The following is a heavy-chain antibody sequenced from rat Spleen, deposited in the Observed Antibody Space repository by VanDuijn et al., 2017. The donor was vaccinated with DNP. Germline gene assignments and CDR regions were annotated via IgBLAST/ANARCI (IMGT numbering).Heavy chain of an antibody. Sequence: EVQLVESGGGLVQPGRSLKFSCAASGFTFSDYAMAWVRQAPKKGLEWVATIIYDGSSTYYRDSVKGRFTISRDNAKSTLYLQMDSLRSEDTATYYCARQAAGIPFDYWGQGVMVTVSS. CDR2: IIYDGSST. CDR3: ARQAAGIPFDY. CDR1: GFTFSDYA. J-gene: IGHJ2*01. V-gene: IGHV5-17*01. D-gene: IGHD1-4*01.